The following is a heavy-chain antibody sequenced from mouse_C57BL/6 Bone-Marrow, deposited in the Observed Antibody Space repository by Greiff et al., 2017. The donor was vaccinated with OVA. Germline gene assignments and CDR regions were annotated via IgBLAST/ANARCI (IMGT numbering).Heavy chain of an antibody. CDR3: ALTGLYYYAMDY. Sequence: VQLQQSGAELVKPGASVKLSCTASGFNITDYYLHWVKQRTEQGLEWIGRIDPGDGETKSAPKFKGKATITADTTSNTAYLQLSSLTSEDTAVYYGALTGLYYYAMDYWGQGTSVTVSA. D-gene: IGHD4-1*01. J-gene: IGHJ4*01. CDR1: GFNITDYY. CDR2: IDPGDGET. V-gene: IGHV14-2*01.